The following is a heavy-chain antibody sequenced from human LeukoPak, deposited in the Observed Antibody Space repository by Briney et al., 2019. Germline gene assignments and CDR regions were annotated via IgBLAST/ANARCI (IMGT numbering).Heavy chain of an antibody. Sequence: ASVKVSCKASGYTFTSYAMHWVRQAPGQRLEWMGWINAGNGNTKYSQKFQGRVTITRDTSASTAYMELSSLRSEDTAVYYCARGADYYDILYAFDIWGQGTMVTVSS. CDR3: ARGADYYDILYAFDI. J-gene: IGHJ3*02. V-gene: IGHV1-3*01. D-gene: IGHD3-9*01. CDR1: GYTFTSYA. CDR2: INAGNGNT.